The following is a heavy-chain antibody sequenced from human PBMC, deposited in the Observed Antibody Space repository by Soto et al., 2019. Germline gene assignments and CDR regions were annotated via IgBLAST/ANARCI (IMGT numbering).Heavy chain of an antibody. Sequence: QVQLVQSGAEVKKPGASVKVSCKASGYSFTRYGISWVRQAPGQGLEWMGWISGYNANTNYPENLQGRVTMTTDTSTSTAYMEVRNLISDDTAVYYCARRGDVPYYCDGRDVGGQGTTVTVSS. CDR3: ARRGDVPYYCDGRDV. CDR1: GYSFTRYG. CDR2: ISGYNANT. J-gene: IGHJ6*02. V-gene: IGHV1-18*01. D-gene: IGHD3-16*01.